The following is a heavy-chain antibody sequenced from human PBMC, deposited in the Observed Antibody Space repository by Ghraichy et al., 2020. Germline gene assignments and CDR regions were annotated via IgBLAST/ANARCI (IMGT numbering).Heavy chain of an antibody. CDR1: GGSISSYY. J-gene: IGHJ6*02. Sequence: SETLSLTCTVSGGSISSYYWSWIRQPPGKGLEWIGYIYTSGSTNYNPSLKSRVTISVDTSKNQFSLKLSSVTAADTAVYYCARRGYYDSSGYSPNYYYGMDVWGQGTTVTVSS. V-gene: IGHV4-4*09. CDR3: ARRGYYDSSGYSPNYYYGMDV. D-gene: IGHD3-22*01. CDR2: IYTSGST.